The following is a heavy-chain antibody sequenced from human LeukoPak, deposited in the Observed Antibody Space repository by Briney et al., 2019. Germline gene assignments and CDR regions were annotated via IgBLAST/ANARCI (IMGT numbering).Heavy chain of an antibody. D-gene: IGHD2-15*01. CDR3: ARSIRYCSGGSCYSGPDY. CDR2: IYYSGST. CDR1: GGSISSGDYY. J-gene: IGHJ4*02. V-gene: IGHV4-30-4*01. Sequence: SETLSLTCTVSGGSISSGDYYWSWIRQPPGKGLEWIGYIYYSGSTYYNPSLKSRVTISVDTSKNQFSLKLSSVTAADTAVYYCARSIRYCSGGSCYSGPDYWGQGTLVTVSS.